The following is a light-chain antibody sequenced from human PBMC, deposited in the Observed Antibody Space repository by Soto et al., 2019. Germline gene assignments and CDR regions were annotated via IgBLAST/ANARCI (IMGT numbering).Light chain of an antibody. V-gene: IGKV3-20*01. Sequence: EFMLTQSPGTLSLSPGERATLSCRASQTVRNNYLAWYQQKPGQAPRLLIYDASSRATGIPDRFSGGGSGTDFTLTISRLEPEDFAVYYCQQYGSSPATFGQGTKVDIK. CDR1: QTVRNNY. J-gene: IGKJ1*01. CDR3: QQYGSSPAT. CDR2: DAS.